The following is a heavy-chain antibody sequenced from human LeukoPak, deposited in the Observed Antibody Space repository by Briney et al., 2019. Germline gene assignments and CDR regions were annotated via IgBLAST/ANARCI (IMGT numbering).Heavy chain of an antibody. Sequence: SETLSLTCAVYGGSFSGYYWSWVRQPPGKGLEWVGEINHSGRTNYNPSLKSGVTISVDTSKNQFSLKLSSVTAADTAVYYCARGPRLNSRRWFDPWGQGTLVTVSS. V-gene: IGHV4-34*01. CDR1: GGSFSGYY. CDR2: INHSGRT. D-gene: IGHD3-3*01. CDR3: ARGPRLNSRRWFDP. J-gene: IGHJ5*02.